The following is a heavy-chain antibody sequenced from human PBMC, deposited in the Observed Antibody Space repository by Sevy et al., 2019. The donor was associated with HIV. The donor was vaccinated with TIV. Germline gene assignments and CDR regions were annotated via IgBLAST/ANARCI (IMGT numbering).Heavy chain of an antibody. CDR3: AKGDEYYDFWSGYNY. D-gene: IGHD3-3*01. V-gene: IGHV3-9*01. J-gene: IGHJ4*02. CDR2: ISWNSGSM. Sequence: GGSLRLSCAASGFTFDDYAMHWVRQAPGKGLEWVSGISWNSGSMGYADSVKGRFTISRDNAKNSLYLQMNSLRAEDTALYYCAKGDEYYDFWSGYNYWGQGTLVTVSS. CDR1: GFTFDDYA.